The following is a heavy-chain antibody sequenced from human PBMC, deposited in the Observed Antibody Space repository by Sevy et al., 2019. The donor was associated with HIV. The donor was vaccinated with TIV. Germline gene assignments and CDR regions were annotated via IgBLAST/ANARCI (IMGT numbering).Heavy chain of an antibody. CDR2: ISGSGGGT. V-gene: IGHV3-23*01. CDR1: GFTFSTYA. CDR3: AKDAYYYNSSGYSLSQWYYGMDV. D-gene: IGHD3-22*01. J-gene: IGHJ6*02. Sequence: GGSLRLSCAASGFTFSTYAMSWVRQAPGKGLEWVSVISGSGGGTYYADSVKGRFTISRDNSKNTLYLQMNSLRAGDFAVYYCAKDAYYYNSSGYSLSQWYYGMDVWGQGTTVTVSS.